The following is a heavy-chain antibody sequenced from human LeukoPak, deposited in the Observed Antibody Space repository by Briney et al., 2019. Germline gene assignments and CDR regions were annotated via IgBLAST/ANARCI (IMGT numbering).Heavy chain of an antibody. CDR3: ARPITMVRGVIVDHDY. CDR2: IYLGDSDT. CDR1: GYSFTSYW. D-gene: IGHD3-10*01. V-gene: IGHV5-51*01. J-gene: IGHJ4*02. Sequence: GESLKISCKGSGYSFTSYWIGWVRQMPGKGLEWMGIIYLGDSDTRYSPSFQGQVTISADKSISTAYLQWSSLKASDTAMYYCARPITMVRGVIVDHDYWGQGTLVTVSS.